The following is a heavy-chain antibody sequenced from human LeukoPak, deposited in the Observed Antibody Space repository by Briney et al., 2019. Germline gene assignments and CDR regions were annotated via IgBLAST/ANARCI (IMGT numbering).Heavy chain of an antibody. D-gene: IGHD1-1*01. CDR2: IKADGSGT. Sequence: GGSLRLSCAASGFNIGPYAMYWVRQGPGRGLEWVSVIKADGSGTFYSDSVRGRFTTSSDNSKNSLYLQMSSLTSVDTALYYCATWAFYHNLDVWGQGTTVAVSS. CDR1: GFNIGPYA. V-gene: IGHV3-43*02. CDR3: ATWAFYHNLDV. J-gene: IGHJ6*02.